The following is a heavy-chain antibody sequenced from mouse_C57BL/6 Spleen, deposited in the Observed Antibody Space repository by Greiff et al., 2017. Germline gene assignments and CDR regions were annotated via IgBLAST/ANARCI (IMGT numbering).Heavy chain of an antibody. D-gene: IGHD2-3*01. CDR1: GYSFTGYY. V-gene: IGHV1-42*01. J-gene: IGHJ3*01. CDR3: ARNDGYYWFAY. Sequence: EVQLQQSGPELVKPGASVKISCKASGYSFTGYYMNWVKQSPEKSLEWIGEINPSTGGTTYNQKFKAKATLTVDKSSSTAYMQLKSLTSEDSAVYYCARNDGYYWFAYWGQGTLVTVSA. CDR2: INPSTGGT.